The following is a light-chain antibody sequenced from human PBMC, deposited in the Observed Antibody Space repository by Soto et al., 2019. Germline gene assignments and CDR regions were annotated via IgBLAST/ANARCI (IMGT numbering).Light chain of an antibody. V-gene: IGKV3D-20*01. Sequence: EIVLTQSPVTLSLSPGDRATLSCGASQSVSNNYLAWYQHKPGLAPRVLIYDASRRAAGIPDRFSGSGSGTDFTLTISRLEPEDFAVYYCHQHGSSPWTFGQGTKVETK. CDR2: DAS. CDR3: HQHGSSPWT. J-gene: IGKJ1*01. CDR1: QSVSNNY.